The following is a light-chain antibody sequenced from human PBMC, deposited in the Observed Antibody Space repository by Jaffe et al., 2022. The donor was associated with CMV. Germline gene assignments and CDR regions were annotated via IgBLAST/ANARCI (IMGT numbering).Light chain of an antibody. V-gene: IGKV3-20*01. CDR1: QIVTSTY. CDR2: DAS. J-gene: IGKJ2*01. CDR3: HQYGGSPPYT. Sequence: EIVLTQSPATLSLSPGERATLSCRASQIVTSTYLAWYQQKPGQAPRLLISDASSRATGIPDRFSGSGSGTDFTLTISRLEPEDFAVYFCHQYGGSPPYTFGLGTKLEIK.